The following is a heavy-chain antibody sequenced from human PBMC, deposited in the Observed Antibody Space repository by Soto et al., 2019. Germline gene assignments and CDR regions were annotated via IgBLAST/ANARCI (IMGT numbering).Heavy chain of an antibody. Sequence: EVQLVESGGGLVQPGGSLRLSCAASGFTFSSYSMNWVRQAPGKGLEWVSYISSSSSTIYYADSVKGRFTISRDNAKNSLYLQMNSLRAEDTAVYYCARVSTSPGYYYYYYYMDVWGKGTTVTVSS. D-gene: IGHD3-9*01. J-gene: IGHJ6*03. CDR1: GFTFSSYS. CDR3: ARVSTSPGYYYYYYYMDV. CDR2: ISSSSSTI. V-gene: IGHV3-48*01.